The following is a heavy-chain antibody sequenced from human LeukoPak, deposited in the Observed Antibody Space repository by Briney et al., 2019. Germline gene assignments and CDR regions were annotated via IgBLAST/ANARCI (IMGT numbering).Heavy chain of an antibody. CDR3: AKGRAAGFS. V-gene: IGHV4-34*01. CDR1: GGSFSGYY. J-gene: IGHJ4*02. Sequence: SETLSLTCAVYGGSFSGYYWSWIRQPPGKGLEWIGEINHSGSTNYNPSLKSRVTISVDTSKNQFSLKLSSVTAADTAVYYCAKGRAAGFSWGQGTLVTVSS. CDR2: INHSGST. D-gene: IGHD6-13*01.